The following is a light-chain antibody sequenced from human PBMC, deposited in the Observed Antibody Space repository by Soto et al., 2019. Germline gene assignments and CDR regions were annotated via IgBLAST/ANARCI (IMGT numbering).Light chain of an antibody. CDR1: QGIFNY. V-gene: IGKV1-27*01. CDR3: QQRSNWPWT. Sequence: DVQVTQSPASLSAPVVDTVNISCLASQGIFNYLAWYQQKSGQVPKLLINAASSLQSGVPSRFSGSGSGTDFTLTISSLEPEDFAVYYCQQRSNWPWTFGQGTKVDIK. CDR2: AAS. J-gene: IGKJ1*01.